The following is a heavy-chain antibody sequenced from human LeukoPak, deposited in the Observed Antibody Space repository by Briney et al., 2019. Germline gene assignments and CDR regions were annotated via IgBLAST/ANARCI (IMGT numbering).Heavy chain of an antibody. CDR2: IYYSGST. J-gene: IGHJ4*02. CDR1: GGSISSYY. D-gene: IGHD4-11*01. CDR3: ARVSSVTTRTQFDY. Sequence: SETLSLTCAVSGGSISSYYWSWIRQPPGKGLEWIGYIYYSGSTNYNPSLKSRVTISVDTSKNQFSLKLSSVTAADTAVYYCARVSSVTTRTQFDYWGQGTLVTVSS. V-gene: IGHV4-59*01.